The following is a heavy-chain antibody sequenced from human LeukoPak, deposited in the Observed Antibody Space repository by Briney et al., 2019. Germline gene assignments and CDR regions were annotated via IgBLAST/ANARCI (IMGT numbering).Heavy chain of an antibody. CDR1: GFTFSLYN. CDR2: VSSSTSQI. Sequence: GGSLRLSCAASGFTFSLYNMNWVRQAPGKGLEGVASVSSSTSQINYADSVNGRFTISRDNTNNFFFLQMTSVSAEDTAVYYCVTYGSPWNRLDHWGQGTLVTVSS. D-gene: IGHD1-1*01. V-gene: IGHV3-21*01. CDR3: VTYGSPWNRLDH. J-gene: IGHJ4*02.